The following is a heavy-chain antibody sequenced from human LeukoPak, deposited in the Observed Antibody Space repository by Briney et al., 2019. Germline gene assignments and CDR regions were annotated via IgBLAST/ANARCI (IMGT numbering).Heavy chain of an antibody. D-gene: IGHD3-10*01. Sequence: GGSLRLSCAGSGHTFSVYYMDWVRHAPGKGREWVGRTRNKANSYITEYAASEKDRFTSSRDDSKSSMYLQMNSLKTEDTAVYYCAGLTRAWGLDPWGEGTLVTVSS. V-gene: IGHV3-72*01. CDR3: AGLTRAWGLDP. CDR2: TRNKANSYIT. J-gene: IGHJ5*02. CDR1: GHTFSVYY.